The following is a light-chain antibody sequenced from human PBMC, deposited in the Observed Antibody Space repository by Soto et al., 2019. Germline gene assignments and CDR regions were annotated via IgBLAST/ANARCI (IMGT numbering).Light chain of an antibody. Sequence: QTVVTQPPSASGTPGQRVTISCSGSSSNIGSNYVYWYQQLPGTAPKLLIYRNNQRPSGVPDRFSGSKSGTSASLAISGLRSEDEADYYCAAWDASLSALVFGGGTKLTVL. J-gene: IGLJ2*01. CDR3: AAWDASLSALV. V-gene: IGLV1-47*01. CDR1: SSNIGSNY. CDR2: RNN.